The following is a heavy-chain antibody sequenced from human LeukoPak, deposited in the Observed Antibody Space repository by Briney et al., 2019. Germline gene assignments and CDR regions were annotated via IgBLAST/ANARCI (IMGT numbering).Heavy chain of an antibody. D-gene: IGHD3-22*01. CDR3: ATEPXPALSTYYYDSSGYSSQGGGY. V-gene: IGHV1-24*01. CDR2: FDPEDGET. CDR1: GYTLTELS. J-gene: IGHJ4*02. Sequence: ASVKVSCKVSGYTLTELSMHWVRQAPGKGLEWMGGFDPEDGETIYAQKFQGRVTMTEDTSTDTAYMELSSLRSEDTAVYYCATEPXPALSTYYYDSSGYSSQGGGYWGQGTLVTVSS.